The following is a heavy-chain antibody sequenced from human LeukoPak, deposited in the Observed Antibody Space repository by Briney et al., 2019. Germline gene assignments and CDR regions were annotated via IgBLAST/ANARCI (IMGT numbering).Heavy chain of an antibody. V-gene: IGHV3-23*01. CDR3: AEAADVLRCFGEPGRYYFGY. CDR1: GFPFSSYA. CDR2: FCGSGGST. J-gene: IGHJ4*02. Sequence: PGGSLTLFCTASGFPFSSYAMSGVPQAPGEGLEWVSAFCGSGGSTFYGDSGKGRFTNSRDKSQDTLYLQMNSLRAEDTAVYYCAEAADVLRCFGEPGRYYFGYWGQGTLVTVSS. D-gene: IGHD3-10*01.